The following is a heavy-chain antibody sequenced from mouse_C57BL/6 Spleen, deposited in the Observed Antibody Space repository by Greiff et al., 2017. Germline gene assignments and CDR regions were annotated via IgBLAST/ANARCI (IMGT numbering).Heavy chain of an antibody. CDR2: IDPSASYT. CDR3: ARSDGNPYFDY. J-gene: IGHJ2*01. Sequence: QVQLQQSGAELVMPGASVKLSCKASGYTFTSYWMHWVKQRPGQGLEWIGEIDPSASYTNYNQKFKGKSTLTVDKSSSTAYMQLSSLTSEDSAVYYCARSDGNPYFDYWGQGTTLPVSS. V-gene: IGHV1-69*01. CDR1: GYTFTSYW. D-gene: IGHD2-1*01.